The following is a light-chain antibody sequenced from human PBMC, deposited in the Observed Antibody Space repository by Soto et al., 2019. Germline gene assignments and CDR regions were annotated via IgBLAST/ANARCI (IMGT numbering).Light chain of an antibody. V-gene: IGKV3-11*01. J-gene: IGKJ5*01. CDR3: HLYGTPTP. CDR1: ESVSSY. Sequence: LYLSPGARATLSFRASESVSSYLAWYQQKPGQAPRLLIYDASNRATGIPDRFSGSASGTDFTLTINILEAEGIAVYSWHLYGTPTPFGQGTRLEN. CDR2: DAS.